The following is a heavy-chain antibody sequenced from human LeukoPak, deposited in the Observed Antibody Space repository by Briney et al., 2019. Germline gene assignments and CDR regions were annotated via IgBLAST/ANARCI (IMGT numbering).Heavy chain of an antibody. D-gene: IGHD3-22*01. J-gene: IGHJ4*02. V-gene: IGHV3-21*01. CDR2: ISSSGKYI. CDR3: ARGGRGTIIMIVVAALDY. CDR1: GFTFTSYS. Sequence: GGSLRLSCAASGFTFTSYSMNWVRQAPGKGLEWVSSISSSGKYIYYADSVKGRFTISRDNARNSLYLQMNSLRAEDTAVYYCARGGRGTIIMIVVAALDYWGQGTLVTVSS.